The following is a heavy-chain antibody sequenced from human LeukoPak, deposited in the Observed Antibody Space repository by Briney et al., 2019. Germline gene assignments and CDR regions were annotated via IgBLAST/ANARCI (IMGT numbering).Heavy chain of an antibody. CDR3: AKAPVTTCRGAFCYPFDY. V-gene: IGHV3-23*01. Sequence: GGSLRLSCAASGFTFSTYAMSWVRQAPGKGLEWVSAFSGSGGNTNYADSVKGRFTISRDNSKNTLFLQMNRLRPEDAAVYYCAKAPVTTCRGAFCYPFDYWGLGTLVTVSS. D-gene: IGHD2-15*01. CDR1: GFTFSTYA. CDR2: FSGSGGNT. J-gene: IGHJ4*02.